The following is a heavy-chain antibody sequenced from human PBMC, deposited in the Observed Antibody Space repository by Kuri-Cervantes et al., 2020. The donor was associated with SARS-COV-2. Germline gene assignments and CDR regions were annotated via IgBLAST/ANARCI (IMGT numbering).Heavy chain of an antibody. CDR3: ATDRAGFHDF. J-gene: IGHJ4*02. CDR2: ISSDGKNK. CDR1: GFNFSTTY. Sequence: GGSLRLSCVASGFNFSTTYMNWVRQAPGKGLEWVTFISSDGKNKKCMASGKGRFTISRDNSQNTLHLQMKSLRDEDSAIYYCATDRAGFHDFWGQGTLVTVSS. D-gene: IGHD3-9*01. V-gene: IGHV3-30*03.